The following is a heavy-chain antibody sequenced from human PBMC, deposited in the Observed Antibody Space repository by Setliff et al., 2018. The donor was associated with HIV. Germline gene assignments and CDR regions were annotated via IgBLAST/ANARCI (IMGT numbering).Heavy chain of an antibody. CDR1: GASITSGYY. Sequence: SETLSLTCTVSGASITSGYYWSWVRQRPGRGLEWIGHIYYRGDTYYSPSLKSRLAISVDTSKMQFSLTVTSMTAADTAVYYCARVLYGLNRMPVAYTDYYYYYMDVWGKGTTVTVSS. V-gene: IGHV4-31*03. J-gene: IGHJ6*03. CDR3: ARVLYGLNRMPVAYTDYYYYYMDV. CDR2: IYYRGDT. D-gene: IGHD3-16*01.